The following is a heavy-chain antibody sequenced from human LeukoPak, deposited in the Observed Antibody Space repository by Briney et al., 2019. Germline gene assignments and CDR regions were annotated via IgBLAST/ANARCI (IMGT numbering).Heavy chain of an antibody. Sequence: GGSLRLSCAASGFTLSNDWMHWVRQAPGKGLVWVSRINTDGSTTTYADSVKGRFTISRDNAKNTLYLQMNSLRVGDTAVYYCARSRGGFYHYWGQGTLVTVSS. CDR1: GFTLSNDW. CDR2: INTDGSTT. CDR3: ARSRGGFYHY. J-gene: IGHJ4*02. D-gene: IGHD2/OR15-2a*01. V-gene: IGHV3-74*01.